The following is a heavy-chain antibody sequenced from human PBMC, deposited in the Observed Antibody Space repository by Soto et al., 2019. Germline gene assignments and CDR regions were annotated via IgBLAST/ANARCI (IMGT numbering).Heavy chain of an antibody. CDR1: GDSFTKYT. D-gene: IGHD1-1*01. CDR3: ARGRGLYNSGRSQLDS. V-gene: IGHV1-69*01. CDR2: IIPRFGTT. J-gene: IGHJ4*02. Sequence: QVQVVQSGAEVKKPGSSVRVSCKASGDSFTKYTVNWVRQAPRQGLEWMGGIIPRFGTTNYAPTLQDRVTITADASMNTVYMELSSLRSDDTDLYYCARGRGLYNSGRSQLDSWGQGTLVTVSS.